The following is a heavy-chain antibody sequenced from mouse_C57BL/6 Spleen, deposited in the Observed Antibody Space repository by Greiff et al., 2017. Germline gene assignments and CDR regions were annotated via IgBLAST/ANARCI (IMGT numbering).Heavy chain of an antibody. D-gene: IGHD2-4*01. CDR3: ARERTWYYDYERDYFDY. V-gene: IGHV1-9*01. CDR1: GYTFTGYW. CDR2: ILPGSGST. Sequence: QVQLQQSGAELMKPGASVKLSCKATGYTFTGYWIEWVKQRPGHGLEWIGEILPGSGSTNYNEKFKGKATFTADTSSNTAYMQLSSLTTEDSAIYYCARERTWYYDYERDYFDYWGQGTTLTVSS. J-gene: IGHJ2*01.